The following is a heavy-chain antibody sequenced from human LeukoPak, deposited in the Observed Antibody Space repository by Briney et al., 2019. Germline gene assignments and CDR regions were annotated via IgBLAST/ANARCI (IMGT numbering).Heavy chain of an antibody. V-gene: IGHV1-46*01. D-gene: IGHD1-26*01. CDR3: ARDNSVGDNAWWFDP. J-gene: IGHJ5*02. Sequence: ASVKVSCKASGYSFTSYYMHWVRQAPGQGLEWMGIINPSGDSTSDAQKFQGRVTITRDMSTSTDYMELSGSRAEDTAVYYCARDNSVGDNAWWFDPWGQGTLVTVSS. CDR1: GYSFTSYY. CDR2: INPSGDST.